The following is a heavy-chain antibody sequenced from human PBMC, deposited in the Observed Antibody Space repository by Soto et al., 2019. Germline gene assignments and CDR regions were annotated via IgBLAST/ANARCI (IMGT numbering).Heavy chain of an antibody. J-gene: IGHJ4*02. Sequence: NPSETLSLTCTVSGGSISSGGYYWSWIRQHPGKGLEWIGYIYYSGSTYYNPSLKSRVTISVDTSKNQFSLKLSSVTAADTAVYYCARGGRRSARPGYWGQGTLVTVSS. V-gene: IGHV4-31*03. CDR2: IYYSGST. D-gene: IGHD4-17*01. CDR1: GGSISSGGYY. CDR3: ARGGRRSARPGY.